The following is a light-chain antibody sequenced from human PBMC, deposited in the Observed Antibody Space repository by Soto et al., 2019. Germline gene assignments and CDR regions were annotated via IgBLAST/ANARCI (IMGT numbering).Light chain of an antibody. CDR3: QQYDNLVT. CDR1: QDINNY. J-gene: IGKJ4*01. V-gene: IGKV1-33*01. CDR2: DAS. Sequence: DIQMTQSPSSLSASIGDRVTITCQASQDINNYLNWYQQRPGKAPKLLIYDASNLETGVPSRFSGSGIGTDFTFTISSLQPEDIATYYCQQYDNLVTFGGGTKVEI.